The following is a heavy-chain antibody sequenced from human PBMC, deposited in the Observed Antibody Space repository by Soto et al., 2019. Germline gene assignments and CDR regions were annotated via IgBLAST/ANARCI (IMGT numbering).Heavy chain of an antibody. D-gene: IGHD5-18*01. J-gene: IGHJ3*02. Sequence: QVQLVQSGAEEKKPGASVKVSCKASGYTFTSYAMHWVRQAPGQRLEWMGWINAGNGNTKYSQKFQGRVTITRDTCASTAYMELSSLRSEDTAVYYCARERIQLWLPGHQNDAFDIWGQGTMVTVSS. CDR3: ARERIQLWLPGHQNDAFDI. V-gene: IGHV1-3*05. CDR1: GYTFTSYA. CDR2: INAGNGNT.